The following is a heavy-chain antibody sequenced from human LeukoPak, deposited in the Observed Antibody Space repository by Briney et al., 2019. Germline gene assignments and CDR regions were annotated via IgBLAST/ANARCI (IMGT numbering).Heavy chain of an antibody. CDR2: INHNGNVN. V-gene: IGHV3-7*03. CDR1: GFTFSSYR. Sequence: GGSLRLSCAASGFTFSSYRMNWAHQAPGKGLEWVASINHNGNVNYYVDSVKGRFTISRDNAKNSLYLQMSNLRAEDTAVYFCARGGGLDVWGQGATVTVSS. J-gene: IGHJ6*02. CDR3: ARGGGLDV. D-gene: IGHD3-16*01.